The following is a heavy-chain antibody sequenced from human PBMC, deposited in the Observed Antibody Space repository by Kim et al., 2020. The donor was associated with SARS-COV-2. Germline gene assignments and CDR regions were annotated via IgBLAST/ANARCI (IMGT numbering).Heavy chain of an antibody. D-gene: IGHD1-26*01. CDR3: ARVQTELGPTTFDY. V-gene: IGHV3-74*01. Sequence: AVSVRGRLPLSRDNTENTLYLQLNRLRAEDTGVYYCARVQTELGPTTFDYWGQGTLVTVSS. J-gene: IGHJ4*02.